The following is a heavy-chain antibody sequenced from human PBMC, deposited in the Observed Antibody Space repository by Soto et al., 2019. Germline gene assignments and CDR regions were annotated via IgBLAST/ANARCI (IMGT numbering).Heavy chain of an antibody. V-gene: IGHV4-59*08. CDR3: ARQSRGIAVAGLDS. CDR1: GGSINNYY. CDR2: IYYSGST. J-gene: IGHJ4*02. D-gene: IGHD6-19*01. Sequence: SETLSLTCTVSGGSINNYYWSWIRQPPGKGLEWIGYIYYSGSTNYNPSLRSRVTISVDTSKNQFSLKLNSVTAADTAVYYCARQSRGIAVAGLDSWGQGTLVTVSS.